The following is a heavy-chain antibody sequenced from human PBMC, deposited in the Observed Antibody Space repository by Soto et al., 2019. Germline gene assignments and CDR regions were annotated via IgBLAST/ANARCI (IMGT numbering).Heavy chain of an antibody. V-gene: IGHV3-21*01. J-gene: IGHJ6*02. Sequence: GGSLRLSCVGSGFTFSTYSINWVRQAPGKGLEWVSSISSRSGIYYADSVKGRFTISRDNAKNSVSLQMNSLRAEDTAVYYCAREYTAWPLAYGLDVWGQGTTVTVSS. CDR2: ISSRSGI. D-gene: IGHD2-2*02. CDR1: GFTFSTYS. CDR3: AREYTAWPLAYGLDV.